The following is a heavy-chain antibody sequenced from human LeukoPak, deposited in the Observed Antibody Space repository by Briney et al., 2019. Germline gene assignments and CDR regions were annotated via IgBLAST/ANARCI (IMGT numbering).Heavy chain of an antibody. CDR2: ISDTGGST. Sequence: PGGSLRLSCAASGFTFSSYAMSWVRQAPGKGLEWVSVISDTGGSTYYADSVKGRFTISRDNSKNTLYLQMNSLRAEDTASYYCARGGGNYFDPWGQGTLVTVSS. J-gene: IGHJ5*02. D-gene: IGHD4-11*01. V-gene: IGHV3-23*01. CDR3: ARGGGNYFDP. CDR1: GFTFSSYA.